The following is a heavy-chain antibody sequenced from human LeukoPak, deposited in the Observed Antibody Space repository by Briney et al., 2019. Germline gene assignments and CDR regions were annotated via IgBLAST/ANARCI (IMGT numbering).Heavy chain of an antibody. CDR3: ARHEYSSSWYVVWYFDL. J-gene: IGHJ2*01. Sequence: SETLSLTCTVSGGSISSYYWSWIRQPPGKGLEWIGYIYYSGSTNYNPSLKSRVTISVDTSKNQFSLKLSSVTAADTAVYYCARHEYSSSWYVVWYFDLWGRGTLVTVSS. V-gene: IGHV4-59*08. CDR1: GGSISSYY. CDR2: IYYSGST. D-gene: IGHD6-13*01.